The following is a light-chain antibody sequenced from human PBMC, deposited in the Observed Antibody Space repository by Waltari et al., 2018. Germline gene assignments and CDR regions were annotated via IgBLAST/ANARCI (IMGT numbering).Light chain of an antibody. Sequence: DIVLTQSPGTLSLSPGERATPSCRASQSVSSNSLAWSQQKYGQAPRLLIYGASSRATGIPDRFSGSGSGTDFTLTISRLEPEDFAVYYCQQHGNSPSPTFGGGTKVEIK. CDR2: GAS. J-gene: IGKJ4*01. V-gene: IGKV3-20*01. CDR3: QQHGNSPSPT. CDR1: QSVSSNS.